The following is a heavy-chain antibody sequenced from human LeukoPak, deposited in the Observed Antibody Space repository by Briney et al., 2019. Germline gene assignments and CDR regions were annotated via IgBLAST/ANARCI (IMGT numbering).Heavy chain of an antibody. Sequence: GASVKVSCKASGYTFTSYGISWVRQAPGQGLEWMGWISAYNGNTNYAQKLQGRVTMTTDTSTSTAYMELRSLRSDDTAVYYCARDTPGWQQLAFDYWGQGTLVTVSS. CDR3: ARDTPGWQQLAFDY. J-gene: IGHJ4*02. V-gene: IGHV1-18*04. CDR2: ISAYNGNT. D-gene: IGHD6-13*01. CDR1: GYTFTSYG.